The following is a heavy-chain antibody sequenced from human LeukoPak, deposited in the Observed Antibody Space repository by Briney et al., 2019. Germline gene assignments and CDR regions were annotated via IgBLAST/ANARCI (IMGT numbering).Heavy chain of an antibody. J-gene: IGHJ4*02. CDR1: GGSISSSSYY. Sequence: PSETLSLTCTVSGGSISSSSYYWSWIRQPPGKGLEWIGEINHSGSTNYNPSLKSRVTISVDTSKNQFSLKLSSVTAADTAVYYCARSYGGWSLEAYWGQGTLVTVSS. D-gene: IGHD6-19*01. CDR3: ARSYGGWSLEAY. CDR2: INHSGST. V-gene: IGHV4-39*07.